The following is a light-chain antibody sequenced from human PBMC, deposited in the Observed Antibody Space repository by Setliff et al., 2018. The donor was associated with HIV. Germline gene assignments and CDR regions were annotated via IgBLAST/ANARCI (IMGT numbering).Light chain of an antibody. Sequence: QSALTQPASVSGSPGQSITISCTGTSHDVGGYNYVSWYQQHPGKAPKLIIYEVRNRPSGISNRFSGSKSGNTASLTISGLQTDDEADYYCSSYAITNTLPFGTGTKVTVL. CDR3: SSYAITNTLP. CDR1: SHDVGGYNY. CDR2: EVR. J-gene: IGLJ1*01. V-gene: IGLV2-14*01.